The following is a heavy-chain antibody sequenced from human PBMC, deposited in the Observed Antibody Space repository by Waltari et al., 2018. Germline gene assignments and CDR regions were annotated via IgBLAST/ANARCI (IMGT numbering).Heavy chain of an antibody. D-gene: IGHD3-3*01. CDR1: GGSISTYY. V-gene: IGHV4-4*07. CDR3: ARESYDFWSGHSDFDY. J-gene: IGHJ4*02. CDR2: MYNTGST. Sequence: QVQLQESGPGLVKPSETLSLTCTVSGGSISTYYWSWIRQPAGKGLEWIGRMYNTGSTNYNPSLKSRVTMSVDTSKNQFSLKLSSVTAADTAVYYCARESYDFWSGHSDFDYWDQGTLVTVSS.